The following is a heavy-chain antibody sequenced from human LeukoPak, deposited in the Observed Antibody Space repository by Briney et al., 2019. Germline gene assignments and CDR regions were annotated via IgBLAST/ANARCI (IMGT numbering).Heavy chain of an antibody. V-gene: IGHV3-30-3*01. D-gene: IGHD3-22*01. CDR1: GFTFSSYA. Sequence: GRSLRLSCAASGFTFSSYAMHWVRQAPGKGLEWVAVISYDGSNKYYADSVKGRLTISRDNSKNTLYLQMNSLRAEDTAVYYCARDGPDGSIDYWGQGTLVTVSS. J-gene: IGHJ4*02. CDR3: ARDGPDGSIDY. CDR2: ISYDGSNK.